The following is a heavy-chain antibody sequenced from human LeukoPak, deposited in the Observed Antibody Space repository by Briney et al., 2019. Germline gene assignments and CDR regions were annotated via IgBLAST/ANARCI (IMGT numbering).Heavy chain of an antibody. CDR3: ARLRTFDY. J-gene: IGHJ4*02. CDR2: IKQDGSEK. V-gene: IGHV3-7*03. Sequence: GALRLSCAASGFNFSNYWMSWVRQAPGKGLEWVANIKQDGSEKYYVGSVKGRFTISRDNADNSLYLQMNSLRAEDTAVYYCARLRTFDYWGQGTLVTVSS. D-gene: IGHD1-14*01. CDR1: GFNFSNYW.